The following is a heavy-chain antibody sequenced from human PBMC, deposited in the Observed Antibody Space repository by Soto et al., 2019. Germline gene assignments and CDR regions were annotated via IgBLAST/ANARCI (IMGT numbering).Heavy chain of an antibody. J-gene: IGHJ3*02. D-gene: IGHD2-15*01. V-gene: IGHV4-59*01. CDR2: IYYSGST. CDR1: GGSISSYY. Sequence: PSETLSLTCTVSGGSISSYYWSWIRQPPGKGLEWIGYIYYSGSTNYNPSLKSRVTISVDTSKNQFSLKLSSVTAADTAVYYCARRYCSGGSCYGPGAFDIWGQGTMVTVSS. CDR3: ARRYCSGGSCYGPGAFDI.